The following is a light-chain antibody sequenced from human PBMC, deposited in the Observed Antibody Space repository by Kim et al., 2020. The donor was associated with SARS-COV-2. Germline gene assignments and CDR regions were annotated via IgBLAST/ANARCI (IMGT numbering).Light chain of an antibody. J-gene: IGLJ3*02. CDR2: RNN. CDR3: AAWYDSLSGWV. Sequence: ELTQPPSASGNPGQRVTISCSGSSSNIGSNYVYWYQQRPGTAPKLIIYRNNQRPSGGPDRCSGSKSATSASLAISGLRSEDEDDYYCAAWYDSLSGWVFGGGTQLTVL. CDR1: SSNIGSNY. V-gene: IGLV1-47*01.